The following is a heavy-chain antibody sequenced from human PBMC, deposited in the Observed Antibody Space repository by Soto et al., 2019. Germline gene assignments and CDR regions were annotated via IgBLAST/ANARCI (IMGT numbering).Heavy chain of an antibody. D-gene: IGHD3-16*01. CDR3: ARENGGSWYFDV. CDR2: SSDTGST. V-gene: IGHV4-30-4*08. Sequence: SETLSLTCTVSGGSVAGRGFYWTWIRQSPGKGLEWIGYSSDTGSTHYNPSLSGRITVSVDTSKNQFSLRLTSVTATDTAVYYCARENGGSWYFDVWGRGTLVTVS. J-gene: IGHJ2*01. CDR1: GGSVAGRGFY.